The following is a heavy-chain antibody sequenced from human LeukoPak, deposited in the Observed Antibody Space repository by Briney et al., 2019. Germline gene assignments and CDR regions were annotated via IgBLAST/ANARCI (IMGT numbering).Heavy chain of an antibody. J-gene: IGHJ4*02. D-gene: IGHD2-2*01. CDR3: ARAGAYCSSTSCYGRAYY. CDR1: GFTFSSYT. CDR2: ISSGSSYI. V-gene: IGHV3-21*01. Sequence: PGGSLRLSCAASGFTFSSYTMSWVRQAPWKGLEWVSSISSGSSYIYYADSVKGRFTISRDNAKNSLYLQMNSLRTEDTAVYYCARAGAYCSSTSCYGRAYYWGQGTLVTVSS.